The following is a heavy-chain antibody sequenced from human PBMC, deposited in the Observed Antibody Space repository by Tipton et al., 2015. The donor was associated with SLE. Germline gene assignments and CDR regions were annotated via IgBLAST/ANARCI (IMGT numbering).Heavy chain of an antibody. D-gene: IGHD3-16*01. CDR2: IWYDGSNK. J-gene: IGHJ4*02. V-gene: IGHV3-33*08. CDR1: GFTFSSYG. Sequence: SLRLSCAASGFTFSSYGMHWVRQAPGKGLEWVAVIWYDGSNKYYADSVKGRFTISRDNSKNTLYLQMNSLRTEDTAVYYCANYHYDASGSQSVDYWGQGALVTVSS. CDR3: ANYHYDASGSQSVDY.